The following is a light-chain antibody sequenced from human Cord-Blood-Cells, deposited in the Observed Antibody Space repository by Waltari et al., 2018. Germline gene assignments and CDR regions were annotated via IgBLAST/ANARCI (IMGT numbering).Light chain of an antibody. J-gene: IGKJ3*01. V-gene: IGKV1-5*01. Sequence: DIQMTQSPSTLSASVGDRVTITCRASQSISSWLAWYQQKPGKAPKLLIYDASSVESGVPSRFSCSGSGTEFTLTISSLQPDDFATYYCQQYNSYIFTFGPGTKVDIK. CDR3: QQYNSYIFT. CDR2: DAS. CDR1: QSISSW.